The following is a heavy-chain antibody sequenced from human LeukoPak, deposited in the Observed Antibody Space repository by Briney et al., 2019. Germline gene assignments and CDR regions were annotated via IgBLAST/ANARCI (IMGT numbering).Heavy chain of an antibody. CDR2: IRYDGSNK. CDR1: GFTFSSYG. J-gene: IGHJ5*02. Sequence: GGSLRLSCAASGFTFSSYGMHWVRQAPGKGLEWVAFIRYDGSNKYYADSVKGRFTISRDNAKNSLYLQMNSLRAEDTAVYYCARDTDPYYDSSGYSTWGQGTLVTVSS. V-gene: IGHV3-30*02. CDR3: ARDTDPYYDSSGYST. D-gene: IGHD3-22*01.